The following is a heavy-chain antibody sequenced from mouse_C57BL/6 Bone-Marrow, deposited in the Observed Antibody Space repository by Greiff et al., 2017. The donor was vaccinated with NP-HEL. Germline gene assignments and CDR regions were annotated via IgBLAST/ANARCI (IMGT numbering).Heavy chain of an antibody. CDR2: FHPYNDDT. Sequence: VQLQESGAELVRPGASVKMSCKASGYTFTTYPIEWMKQSHGKCLEWIGNFHPYNDDTKYTEKFKGKATLTVEKSSNTVYLDLSRLTSDASVVYYGARRSNFNYAMDYWGQGTSVTVSS. V-gene: IGHV1-47*01. J-gene: IGHJ4*01. CDR3: ARRSNFNYAMDY. D-gene: IGHD1-1*01. CDR1: GYTFTTYP.